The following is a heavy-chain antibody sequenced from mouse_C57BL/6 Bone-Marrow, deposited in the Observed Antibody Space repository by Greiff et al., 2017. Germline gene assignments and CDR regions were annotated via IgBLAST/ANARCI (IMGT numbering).Heavy chain of an antibody. CDR1: GYTFTSYW. D-gene: IGHD1-1*01. CDR2: IHPGSGST. V-gene: IGHV1-55*01. J-gene: IGHJ2*01. CDR3: ARQNYYGSSYYFDY. Sequence: QVRLQQPGAELVKPGASVKMSCKASGYTFTSYWITWVKQRPGQGLEWIGDIHPGSGSTNYNEKFKSKATLTVDTSSSTAYMQLSSLTSEDSAVYYCARQNYYGSSYYFDYWGQGTTLTVSS.